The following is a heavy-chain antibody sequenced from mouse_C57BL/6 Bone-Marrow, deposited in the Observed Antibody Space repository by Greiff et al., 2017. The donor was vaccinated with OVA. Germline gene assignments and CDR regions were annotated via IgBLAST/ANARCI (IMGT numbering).Heavy chain of an antibody. CDR3: ARGEDYYGSSYVRGG. CDR2: IYPGSGSS. Sequence: QVQLQQPGAELVKPGASVKMSCKASGYTFTSYWITWVKQRPGQGLEWIGDIYPGSGSSNYNEKFKSKATLTVDTSSSTAYMQLSSLTSEDSAVYYCARGEDYYGSSYVRGGWGKGTTLTVSS. CDR1: GYTFTSYW. V-gene: IGHV1-55*01. D-gene: IGHD1-1*01. J-gene: IGHJ2*01.